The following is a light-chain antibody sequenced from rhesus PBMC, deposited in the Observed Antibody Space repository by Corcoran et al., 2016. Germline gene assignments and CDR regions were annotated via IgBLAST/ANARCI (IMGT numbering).Light chain of an antibody. CDR1: QNSYSN. CDR2: AAS. Sequence: DIQMTQSPSALSASVGDRVTISGRASQNSYSNLAWYQQKPGQAPNLLIYAASRWQTGFPPRFSGSGSGTDFTLSISSLQPEDSAAYYCQHYYDNPLTFGGGTKVEIK. J-gene: IGKJ4*01. V-gene: IGKV1S12*01. CDR3: QHYYDNPLT.